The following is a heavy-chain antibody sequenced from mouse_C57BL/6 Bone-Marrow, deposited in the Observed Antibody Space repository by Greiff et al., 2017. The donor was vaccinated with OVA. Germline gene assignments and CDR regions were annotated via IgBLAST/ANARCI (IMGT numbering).Heavy chain of an antibody. CDR1: GYTFTSYW. CDR3: TGYSNDNY. V-gene: IGHV1-5*01. Sequence: VQLQQSGTVLARPGASVKMSCKTSGYTFTSYWMHWVKQRPGQGLEWIGAIYPGNSDTSYNQKFKGKATLTAVTSASTAYMELSSLTNEDSAVYYCTGYSNDNYWGQGTTLPVSS. D-gene: IGHD2-12*01. CDR2: IYPGNSDT. J-gene: IGHJ2*01.